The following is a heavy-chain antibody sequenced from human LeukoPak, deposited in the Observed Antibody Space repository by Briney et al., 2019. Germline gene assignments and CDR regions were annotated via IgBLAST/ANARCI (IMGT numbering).Heavy chain of an antibody. CDR2: IKSKTDGSTT. CDR3: ATDLPHYYGSGNYYT. J-gene: IGHJ5*02. V-gene: IGHV3-15*01. D-gene: IGHD3-10*01. Sequence: GGSLRLSCAASGFTFSNAWMRWVRQAPGKGLEWVGRIKSKTDGSTTDYAAPVKGRFTISRDDSKNTLYLQMNSLKTEDTAVYYCATDLPHYYGSGNYYTWGQGTLVIVSS. CDR1: GFTFSNAW.